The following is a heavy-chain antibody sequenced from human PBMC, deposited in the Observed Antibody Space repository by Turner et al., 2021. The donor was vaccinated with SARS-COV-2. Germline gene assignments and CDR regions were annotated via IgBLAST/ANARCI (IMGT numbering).Heavy chain of an antibody. CDR3: ATVVGAV. CDR2: IHPSDGRT. CDR1: GYNFTNYY. J-gene: IGHJ4*02. Sequence: QVLLSQSGAEVKKPGASVKLSCQAPGYNFTNYYIHCVRQAPGQGLEWMGIIHPSDGRTDYPQRFQGRVTMTKDTSTSTVHMELSSLISEDTAVYYCATVVGAVWGQGTLVIVSS. D-gene: IGHD6-6*01. V-gene: IGHV1-46*01.